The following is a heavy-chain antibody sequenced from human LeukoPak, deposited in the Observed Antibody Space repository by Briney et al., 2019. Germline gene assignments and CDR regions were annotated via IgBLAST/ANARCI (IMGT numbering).Heavy chain of an antibody. V-gene: IGHV3-33*08. J-gene: IGHJ3*02. CDR2: IWYDGSNK. CDR3: AREPYSSSWYRAFDI. CDR1: GFTFSSYG. D-gene: IGHD6-13*01. Sequence: GGSLRLSCAAAGFTFSSYGMHWVRQAPGKGLEWVAVIWYDGSNKYYADSVKGRFTISRDNSKNTLYLQMNSLRAEDTAVYYCAREPYSSSWYRAFDIWGQGTMVTVSS.